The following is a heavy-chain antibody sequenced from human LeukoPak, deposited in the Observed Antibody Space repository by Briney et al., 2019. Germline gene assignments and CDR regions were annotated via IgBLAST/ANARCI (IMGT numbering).Heavy chain of an antibody. CDR3: ASTPPSGSYYRYYYYYMDV. Sequence: ASVKVSCKASGYTFTSYYMHWVRQAPGQGLEWMGIINPSGGSTSYAQKFQGRITMTRDTSTSTVYMELSSLRSEDTAVYYCASTPPSGSYYRYYYYYMDVWGKGTTVTISS. J-gene: IGHJ6*03. CDR1: GYTFTSYY. CDR2: INPSGGST. V-gene: IGHV1-46*01. D-gene: IGHD1-26*01.